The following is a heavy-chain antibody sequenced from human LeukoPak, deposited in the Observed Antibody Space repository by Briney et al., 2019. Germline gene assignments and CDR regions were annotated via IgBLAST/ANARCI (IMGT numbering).Heavy chain of an antibody. V-gene: IGHV1-46*01. CDR2: IKPSDGST. CDR1: GYTFSGYY. CDR3: ARLDYSKFDY. Sequence: GASVKVSCKASGYTFSGYYMHWVRQAPGQGLEWMGIIKPSDGSTIYAQKFQGRVTMTSDTSTTTVYMEVSSLRSDDTAVYYCARLDYSKFDYWGQGILATVSS. J-gene: IGHJ4*02. D-gene: IGHD4-11*01.